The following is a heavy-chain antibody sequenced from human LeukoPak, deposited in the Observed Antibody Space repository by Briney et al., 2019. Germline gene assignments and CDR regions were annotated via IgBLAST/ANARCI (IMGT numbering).Heavy chain of an antibody. D-gene: IGHD6-19*01. CDR3: AKDHGGWYEGGFDY. J-gene: IGHJ4*02. CDR1: GFTFSSYG. CDR2: IRYDGSNK. Sequence: GGSLRLSCAASGFTFSSYGMHWVRQAPGKGLEWVAFIRYDGSNKYYADSVKGRFTISRDNSKNTLYLQMNSLRAEDTAVYYCAKDHGGWYEGGFDYWGQGTQITVSS. V-gene: IGHV3-30*02.